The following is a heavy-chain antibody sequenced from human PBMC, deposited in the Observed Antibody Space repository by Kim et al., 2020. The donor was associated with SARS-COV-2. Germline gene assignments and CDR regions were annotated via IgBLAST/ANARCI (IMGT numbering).Heavy chain of an antibody. CDR1: GFTFSSYA. CDR2: ISGSGGST. J-gene: IGHJ3*02. D-gene: IGHD3-9*01. Sequence: GGSLRLSCAASGFTFSSYAMSWVRQAPGKGLEWVSAISGSGGSTYYADSVKGRFTISRDNSKNTLYLQMNSLRAEDTAVYYCAKERSNYDILTGAFDIWGQGTMVTVSS. V-gene: IGHV3-23*01. CDR3: AKERSNYDILTGAFDI.